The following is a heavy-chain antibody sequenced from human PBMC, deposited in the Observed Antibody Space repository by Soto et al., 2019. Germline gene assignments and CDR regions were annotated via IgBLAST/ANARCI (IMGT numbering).Heavy chain of an antibody. CDR2: VMPIFRTA. Sequence: QVQVVQSGAEVKKPRSSVKVSCKTSGGTFSTSAISWVRQAPGQGLEWMGGVMPIFRTADYAKKFQGRVTITAGESPSTAYLELRNLTSEETAVYYCARDKDGAKLGLKLDYLMDVSGQWTTVTVTS. CDR3: ARDKDGAKLGLKLDYLMDV. D-gene: IGHD3-10*01. J-gene: IGHJ6*01. CDR1: GGTFSTSA. V-gene: IGHV1-69*12.